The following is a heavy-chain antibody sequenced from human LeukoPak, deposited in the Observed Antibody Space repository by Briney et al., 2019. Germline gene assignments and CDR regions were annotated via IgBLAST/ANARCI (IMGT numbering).Heavy chain of an antibody. CDR1: GGSISSGSYY. CDR2: IYTSGST. Sequence: SETLSLTCTVSGGSISSGSYYWSWIRQPAGKGLEWIGRIYTSGSTNYNPSLKSRVTISVDTSKNQFSLKLSSVTAAGTAVYYCAYYPYGGNQVYWGQGTLVTVSS. V-gene: IGHV4-61*02. D-gene: IGHD4-23*01. CDR3: AYYPYGGNQVY. J-gene: IGHJ4*02.